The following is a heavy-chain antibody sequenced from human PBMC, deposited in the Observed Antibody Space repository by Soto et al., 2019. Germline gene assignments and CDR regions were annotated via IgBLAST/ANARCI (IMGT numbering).Heavy chain of an antibody. V-gene: IGHV3-23*01. CDR3: AKCDTIIGVVTTLEHV. CDR2: ISGSGGRT. J-gene: IGHJ6*02. Sequence: EVQVLESGGGLVQPGGSLRLSCAASGFTFSNYAMRWVRQAPGKGLAWVSVISGSGGRTYYADSVKGRFTISRDNSKNTLYLEVNSLRAEDTAVYYCAKCDTIIGVVTTLEHVWGQGTTVTVS. D-gene: IGHD3-22*01. CDR1: GFTFSNYA.